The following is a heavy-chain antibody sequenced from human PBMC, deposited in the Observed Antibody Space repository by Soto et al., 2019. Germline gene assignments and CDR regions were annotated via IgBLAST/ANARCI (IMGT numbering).Heavy chain of an antibody. CDR1: GYTFTIYG. D-gene: IGHD6-13*01. CDR3: ARDLRYSSSWYGTDFDY. Sequence: QVQLVQSGAEVKKPGASVKVSCKASGYTFTIYGISWVRQAPGQGLEWMGWISAYNGNTNYAQKLQGRVTMTTDTSTSTAYMELRSLRSDDTAVYYCARDLRYSSSWYGTDFDYWGQGTLVTVSS. CDR2: ISAYNGNT. V-gene: IGHV1-18*01. J-gene: IGHJ4*02.